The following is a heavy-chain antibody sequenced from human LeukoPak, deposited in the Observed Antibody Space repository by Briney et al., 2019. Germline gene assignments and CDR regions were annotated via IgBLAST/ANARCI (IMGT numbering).Heavy chain of an antibody. V-gene: IGHV3-64*01. D-gene: IGHD2-2*01. CDR1: GFIFSNYA. CDR2: ISSSGDNT. CDR3: AREERGLAMDY. Sequence: GSLRLSCAASGFIFSNYAMHWVRQAPGKGLEYVSAISSSGDNTYYANSVKGRFTISRDNSKNTLFLQMGSLRAEDMAVYYCAREERGLAMDYWGQGTLVTVSS. J-gene: IGHJ4*02.